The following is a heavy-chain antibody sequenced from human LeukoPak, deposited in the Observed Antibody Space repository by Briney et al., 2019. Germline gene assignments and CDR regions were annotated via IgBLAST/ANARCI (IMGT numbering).Heavy chain of an antibody. CDR2: IRSDGTNK. CDR3: VASGYGY. Sequence: GGSLRLSCAASGFTFSNRGIHWVRQAPGKGLEWVAFIRSDGTNKYYIDSVKGRFTISRDNSKNSLYLQMNTLSAEDTAVYYCVASGYGYWGQGTLVTVSS. J-gene: IGHJ4*02. V-gene: IGHV3-30*02. D-gene: IGHD3-22*01. CDR1: GFTFSNRG.